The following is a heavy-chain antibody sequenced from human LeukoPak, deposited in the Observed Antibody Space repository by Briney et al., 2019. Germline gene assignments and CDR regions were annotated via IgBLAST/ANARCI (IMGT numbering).Heavy chain of an antibody. J-gene: IGHJ4*02. V-gene: IGHV3-74*01. CDR2: INSDGSST. Sequence: GGSLRLSRAASGFTFSTYWMYWVRQAPGKGLVWVSRINSDGSSTSYADSVKGRFTISRDNAKNTLYLQMNSLRAEDTAVYYCAKGGGSGNYPQYYFDYWGQGAPVTVSS. CDR3: AKGGGSGNYPQYYFDY. D-gene: IGHD1-26*01. CDR1: GFTFSTYW.